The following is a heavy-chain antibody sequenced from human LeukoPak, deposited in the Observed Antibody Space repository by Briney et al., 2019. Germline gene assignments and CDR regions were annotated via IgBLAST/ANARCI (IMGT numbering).Heavy chain of an antibody. CDR3: ARVYDVWSGYYRDY. V-gene: IGHV3-7*04. J-gene: IGHJ4*02. CDR2: IKLDGAET. Sequence: PGGSLRLSCAASGFSISNDWLSWVRQAPGEGLEWVANIKLDGAETYYVGSVKGRFIVSRDNAKNSLYLQMNSLRAEDTAVYYCARVYDVWSGYYRDYWGQGTLVTVSS. CDR1: GFSISNDW. D-gene: IGHD3-3*01.